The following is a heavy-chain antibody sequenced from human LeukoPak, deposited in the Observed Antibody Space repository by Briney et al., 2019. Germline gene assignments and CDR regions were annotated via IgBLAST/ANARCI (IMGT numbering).Heavy chain of an antibody. CDR3: ASVFLGSSWYDFDY. Sequence: KPGGSLRLSCAASGFTFSSYSMNWVRQAPGKGLEWVSSISSSSSYIYYADSVRGRFTISRDNAKNSLYLQMNSLRAEDTAVYYCASVFLGSSWYDFDYWGQGTLVTVSS. V-gene: IGHV3-21*01. CDR1: GFTFSSYS. CDR2: ISSSSSYI. D-gene: IGHD6-13*01. J-gene: IGHJ4*02.